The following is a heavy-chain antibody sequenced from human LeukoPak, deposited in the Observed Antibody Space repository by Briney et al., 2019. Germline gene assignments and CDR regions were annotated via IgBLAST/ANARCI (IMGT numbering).Heavy chain of an antibody. J-gene: IGHJ4*02. CDR3: AAVIVGATDFDY. D-gene: IGHD1-26*01. V-gene: IGHV1-58*01. CDR1: GFTFTSSA. CDR2: IVVCSGNT. Sequence: ASVKVSCKASGFTFTSSAVQWVRQARGQRLEWIGWIVVCSGNTNYAQKFQERVTITRDMSTSTAYMELSSLRSEDTAVYYCAAVIVGATDFDYWGQGTLVTVSS.